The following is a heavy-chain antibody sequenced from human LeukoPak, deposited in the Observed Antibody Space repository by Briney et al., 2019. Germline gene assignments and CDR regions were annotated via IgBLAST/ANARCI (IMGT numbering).Heavy chain of an antibody. CDR1: GFTFSSYS. D-gene: IGHD2/OR15-2a*01. V-gene: IGHV3-48*01. CDR3: ARDLEYLGWDY. Sequence: GGSLRLSCAASGFTFSSYSMSWVRQAPGKGLEWVSYISSSGSTIYYADSVKGRFTISRDNAKNSLYLQMNSLRAEDTAVYYCARDLEYLGWDYWGQGTLVTVSS. J-gene: IGHJ4*02. CDR2: ISSSGSTI.